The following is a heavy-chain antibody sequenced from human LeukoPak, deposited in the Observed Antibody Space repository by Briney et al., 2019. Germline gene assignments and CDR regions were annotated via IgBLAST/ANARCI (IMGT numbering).Heavy chain of an antibody. CDR3: ARLGTYDYGDYVDY. V-gene: IGHV4-39*01. D-gene: IGHD4-17*01. J-gene: IGHJ4*02. CDR2: IYYSGST. CDR1: GGSISSSSYY. Sequence: SETLSLTCTVSGGSISSSSYYWGWIRQPPGKGLEWIGSIYYSGSTYYNPSLKSRVTISVDTSKNQFSLKLSSVTAADTAVYYSARLGTYDYGDYVDYWGQGTLVTVSS.